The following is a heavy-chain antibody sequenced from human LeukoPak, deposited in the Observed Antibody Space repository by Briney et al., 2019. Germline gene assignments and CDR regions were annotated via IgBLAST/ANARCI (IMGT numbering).Heavy chain of an antibody. J-gene: IGHJ3*02. Sequence: PGGSLRLSCAASGFTFSSYSMNWVRQAPGKGLEWVPSISSSSSYIYYADSVKGRFTISRDNAKNSLYLQMNSLRAEDTAVYYCARAHVSLGDAFDIWGQGTMVTVSS. V-gene: IGHV3-21*01. CDR3: ARAHVSLGDAFDI. CDR2: ISSSSSYI. D-gene: IGHD2-8*01. CDR1: GFTFSSYS.